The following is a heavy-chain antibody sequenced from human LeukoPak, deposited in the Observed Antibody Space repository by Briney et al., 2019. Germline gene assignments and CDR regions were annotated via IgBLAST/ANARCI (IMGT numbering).Heavy chain of an antibody. CDR2: ISSSSSPI. J-gene: IGHJ4*02. Sequence: GGSLRLSCAASGFTFSSYSMNWVRQAPGKGLEWVSYISSSSSPIYYADSVKGRFTISRDNAKNSLYLQMNSLRAEDTAVYYCARVRSNYDFFVDYWGQGTLVAVSS. V-gene: IGHV3-48*01. CDR3: ARVRSNYDFFVDY. CDR1: GFTFSSYS. D-gene: IGHD3-3*01.